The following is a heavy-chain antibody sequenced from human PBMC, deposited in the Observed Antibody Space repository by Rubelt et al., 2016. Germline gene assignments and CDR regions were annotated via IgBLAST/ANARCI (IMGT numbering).Heavy chain of an antibody. Sequence: QLQLQESGPGLVKPSETLSLTCTVSGGSISSSSYYWGWIRQPPGKGLEWIGEINHSGSTNYNPSLKSRVTISVDTSKNQFSLKLSSVTAADTAVYYCARGYDFWSGYYFDYWGQGTLVTVSS. CDR1: GGSISSSSYY. CDR2: INHSGST. V-gene: IGHV4-39*07. J-gene: IGHJ4*02. D-gene: IGHD3-3*01. CDR3: ARGYDFWSGYYFDY.